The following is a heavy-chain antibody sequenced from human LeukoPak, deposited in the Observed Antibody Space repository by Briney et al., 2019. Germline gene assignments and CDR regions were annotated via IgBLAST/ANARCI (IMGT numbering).Heavy chain of an antibody. J-gene: IGHJ4*02. CDR1: GYTFTSYG. Sequence: GASVKVSCKASGYTFTSYGISWVRQAPGQGLEWMGWISAYNGNTNYAQKLQGRVTMTTDTSTSTAYMELRSLRSDDHAEYYCSSPGNDYGGDRLGYWGQGTLVTVSS. D-gene: IGHD4-17*01. CDR3: SSPGNDYGGDRLGY. V-gene: IGHV1-18*01. CDR2: ISAYNGNT.